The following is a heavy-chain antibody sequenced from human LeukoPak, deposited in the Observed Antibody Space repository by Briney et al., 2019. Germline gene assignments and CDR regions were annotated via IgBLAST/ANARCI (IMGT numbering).Heavy chain of an antibody. J-gene: IGHJ4*02. D-gene: IGHD6-6*01. CDR3: ARGSSSSPPGFDY. CDR2: INPNSGGT. Sequence: ASVKVSCKASGYTFTGYYMHWVRQAPGQGLEWMGWINPNSGGTNYAQKFQGRVTMTRDTSISTAYMELSRLRSDDTAVYYCARGSSSSPPGFDYWGQGTLVTVSS. CDR1: GYTFTGYY. V-gene: IGHV1-2*02.